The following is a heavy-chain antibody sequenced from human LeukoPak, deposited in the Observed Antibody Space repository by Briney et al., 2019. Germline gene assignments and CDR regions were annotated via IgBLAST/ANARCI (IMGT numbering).Heavy chain of an antibody. CDR3: ARLGIVGAAVDY. Sequence: GGSLRLSCAASGFTVCSNYMIWVRQAPGKGLEWVSVIYSGCSTYYADSVKGRFTISRDNSKNTLYLQMNTLRAEDTAVYYCARLGIVGAAVDYWGQGTLVTVSS. CDR1: GFTVCSNY. CDR2: IYSGCST. V-gene: IGHV3-66*01. D-gene: IGHD1-26*01. J-gene: IGHJ4*02.